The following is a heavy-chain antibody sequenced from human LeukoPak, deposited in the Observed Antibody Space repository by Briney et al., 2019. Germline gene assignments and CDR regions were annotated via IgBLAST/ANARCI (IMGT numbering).Heavy chain of an antibody. CDR3: ARGSGSAWGYYYYYMDV. J-gene: IGHJ6*03. CDR1: GFTFSSYS. CDR2: ISSSSSTI. V-gene: IGHV3-48*01. D-gene: IGHD1-26*01. Sequence: GGSLRLSCAASGFTFSSYSMNWVRQAPGKGLEWVSYISSSSSTIYYADSVKGRFTISRDNAKNSLYLQMNSLRAEDTAVYYCARGSGSAWGYYYYYMDVWGKGTTVTVSS.